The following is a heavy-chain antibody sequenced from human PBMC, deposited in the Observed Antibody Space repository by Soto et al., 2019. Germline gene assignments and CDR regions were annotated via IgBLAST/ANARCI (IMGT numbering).Heavy chain of an antibody. CDR3: ARLRRGSYIGRYVDY. V-gene: IGHV4-4*07. J-gene: IGHJ4*02. D-gene: IGHD1-26*01. CDR1: GGSISSYY. Sequence: SETLSLTCTVSGGSISSYYWNWIRQPAGKGLEWIGRIYTSGSTNYNPSLKSRVTMSVDTSKNQFSLKLSSVTAADTAVYYCARLRRGSYIGRYVDYWGQGTLAPVYS. CDR2: IYTSGST.